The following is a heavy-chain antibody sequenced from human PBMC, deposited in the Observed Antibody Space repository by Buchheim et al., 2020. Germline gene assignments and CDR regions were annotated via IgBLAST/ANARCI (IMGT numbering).Heavy chain of an antibody. J-gene: IGHJ4*02. Sequence: QVQLVQSGAEVKKPGASVKVSCKASGYTFTSYDINWVRQATGQGLEWMGWMNTNSGNTGYAQKFPGRVTMTRNTSISTAYMDMSSLRSEDTAVYYCAGSAGLSGGSYRYGLGYWGQGTL. V-gene: IGHV1-8*01. D-gene: IGHD2-15*01. CDR3: AGSAGLSGGSYRYGLGY. CDR1: GYTFTSYD. CDR2: MNTNSGNT.